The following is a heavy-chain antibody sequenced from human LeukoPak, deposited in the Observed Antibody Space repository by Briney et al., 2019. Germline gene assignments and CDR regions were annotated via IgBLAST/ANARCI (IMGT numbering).Heavy chain of an antibody. CDR2: ISAYNGNT. V-gene: IGHV1-18*01. CDR1: GYTFTSYG. Sequence: ASVKVSCKASGYTFTSYGISWVRQAPGQGLEWMGWISAYNGNTNYAQKLQGRVTMTTDTSTSTAYMELRSLRSDDTAVYYCARDYLAGSGPGEFDPRGQGTLVTVSS. J-gene: IGHJ5*02. D-gene: IGHD2-15*01. CDR3: ARDYLAGSGPGEFDP.